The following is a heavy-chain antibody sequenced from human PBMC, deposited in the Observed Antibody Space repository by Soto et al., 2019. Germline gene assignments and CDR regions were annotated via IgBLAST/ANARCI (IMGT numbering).Heavy chain of an antibody. J-gene: IGHJ5*02. CDR2: ISYSGST. Sequence: SETLSLTCSVSGASITAYYWSWIRQPPGKGLEWIGSISYSGSTKYNSSLESRVMISLDTSKNQFSLRLSSVTAADTAVYHCARDWDSSGLFDPWGQGALVTVSS. CDR3: ARDWDSSGLFDP. D-gene: IGHD3-10*01. V-gene: IGHV4-59*01. CDR1: GASITAYY.